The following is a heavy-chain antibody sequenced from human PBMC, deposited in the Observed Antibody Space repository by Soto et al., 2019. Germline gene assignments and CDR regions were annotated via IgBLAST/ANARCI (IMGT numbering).Heavy chain of an antibody. D-gene: IGHD1-20*01. V-gene: IGHV1-69*02. CDR2: IIPILGIA. CDR3: ARSYHWARYNWKGNGAFNWFDP. CDR1: GGTFSSYT. J-gene: IGHJ5*02. Sequence: GASVKVSCKASGGTFSSYTISWVRQAPGQGLEWMGRIIPILGIANYAQKFQGRVTITADKSTSTAYMELRSLRSEDTAVYYCARSYHWARYNWKGNGAFNWFDPWGQGTLVTVSS.